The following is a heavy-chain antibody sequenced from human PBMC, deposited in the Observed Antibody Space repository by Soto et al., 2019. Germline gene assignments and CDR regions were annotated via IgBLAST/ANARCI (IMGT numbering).Heavy chain of an antibody. CDR3: AKSSGAGGHFEY. J-gene: IGHJ4*02. D-gene: IGHD6-19*01. Sequence: GVSLRLSCSSSGFTFISYSICWVRQGPGKGLEWVAVVSIGGSTHYADSVRGRFTISRDNSKNTLSLQMNSLTAEDTAVYFCAKSSGAGGHFEYWGKGALVTVSS. CDR2: VSIGGST. CDR1: GFTFISYS. V-gene: IGHV3-23*01.